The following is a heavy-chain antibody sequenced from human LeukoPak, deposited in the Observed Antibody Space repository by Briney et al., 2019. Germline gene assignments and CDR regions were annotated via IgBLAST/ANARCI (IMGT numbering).Heavy chain of an antibody. J-gene: IGHJ3*02. V-gene: IGHV3-21*01. CDR2: ISSSSTYI. Sequence: GGSLRLSCAASGFTFSSYTMNWVRQAPGKGLEWVSSISSSSTYIYYADSLKGRFTISRDNAKNSLYLRMNSLRAEDTAVYYCARLDYVDAFDIWGQGTMVTVSS. D-gene: IGHD4-17*01. CDR3: ARLDYVDAFDI. CDR1: GFTFSSYT.